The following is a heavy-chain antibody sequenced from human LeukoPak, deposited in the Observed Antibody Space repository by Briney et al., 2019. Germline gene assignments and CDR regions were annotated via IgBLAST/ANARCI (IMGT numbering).Heavy chain of an antibody. V-gene: IGHV4-34*01. CDR3: ALGYCSGGSCYSDAFDI. Sequence: SETLSLTCAVYGGSFSGYYWSWIRQPPGKGLEWIGEINHSGSTNYNPSLKGRVTISVDTSKNQFSLKLSSVTAADTAVYYCALGYCSGGSCYSDAFDIWGQGTMVTVSS. CDR2: INHSGST. D-gene: IGHD2-15*01. CDR1: GGSFSGYY. J-gene: IGHJ3*02.